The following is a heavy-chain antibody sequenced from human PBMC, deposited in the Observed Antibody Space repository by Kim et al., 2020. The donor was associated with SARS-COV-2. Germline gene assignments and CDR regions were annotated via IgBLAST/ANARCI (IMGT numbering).Heavy chain of an antibody. V-gene: IGHV3-73*01. D-gene: IGHD1-1*01. CDR3: TRIPGTTLAFWYAFDV. CDR2: IRSKVYSYAT. J-gene: IGHJ3*01. Sequence: GGSLRLSCAASGFTFSDSPIHWVRQASGKGLEWVGRIRSKVYSYATSYAASVKGRFTISRDDSERMAYLQMNSLKTEDTAVYYCTRIPGTTLAFWYAFDVWGQGTMVTVSS. CDR1: GFTFSDSP.